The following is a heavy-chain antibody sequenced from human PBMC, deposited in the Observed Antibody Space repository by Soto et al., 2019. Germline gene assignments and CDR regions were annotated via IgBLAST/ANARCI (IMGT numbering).Heavy chain of an antibody. J-gene: IGHJ4*02. V-gene: IGHV1-2*02. CDR2: VNPHSGGS. CDR3: AREGYYDISAYPFDY. D-gene: IGHD3-22*01. CDR1: GYMFTGYF. Sequence: QVQLVQSGAEVMKPGASVKFSCKTSGYMFTGYFIHWVRQAPGQGLEWMGWVNPHSGGSDYAQKFQGRVTMTRDTSISTAYMELSSLRADDTAVYYCAREGYYDISAYPFDYWGQGTLVTVSS.